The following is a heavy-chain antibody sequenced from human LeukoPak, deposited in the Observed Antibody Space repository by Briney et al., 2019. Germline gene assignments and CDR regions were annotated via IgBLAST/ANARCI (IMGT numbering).Heavy chain of an antibody. CDR3: ARDGLVAAAGQRVPFDY. J-gene: IGHJ4*02. D-gene: IGHD6-13*01. V-gene: IGHV4-59*01. CDR1: GDSISSSY. CDR2: IYYSGTPT. Sequence: SETLSLTCTVSGDSISSSYWAWIRQPPGEGLEWIGYIYYSGTPTSYNPSLKSRVTISIDTSRDQFSLKLSSVTAADTAVYYCARDGLVAAAGQRVPFDYWGQGTLVTVSS.